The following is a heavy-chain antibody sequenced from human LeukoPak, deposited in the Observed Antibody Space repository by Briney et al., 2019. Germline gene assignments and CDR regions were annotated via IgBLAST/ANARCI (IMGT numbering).Heavy chain of an antibody. CDR3: ARAGETYYYDSSGELRDAFDI. CDR2: ISSSSSYI. Sequence: KPGGSLRLSCAASGFTFSTYNMNWVRQAPGKGLEWVSSISSSSSYIYYADSVEGRFTISRDNAKNSLYLQMNSLRAEDTAVYYCARAGETYYYDSSGELRDAFDIWGQGTMVTVSS. J-gene: IGHJ3*02. D-gene: IGHD3-22*01. V-gene: IGHV3-21*01. CDR1: GFTFSTYN.